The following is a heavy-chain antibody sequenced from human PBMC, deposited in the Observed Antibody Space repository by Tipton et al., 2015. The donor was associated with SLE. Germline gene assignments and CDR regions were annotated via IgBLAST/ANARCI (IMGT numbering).Heavy chain of an antibody. CDR2: IYPTDSDT. CDR3: ARDQASLGLDF. V-gene: IGHV5-51*01. CDR1: GYTFANFW. J-gene: IGHJ4*02. Sequence: VQLVQSGAEVKKPGESLKISCTVSGYTFANFWISWVRQTPEKGLEWMGFIYPTDSDTKYSPSFVGQVTISADKSTNTAYVQWNSLKTSDSAIYYCARDQASLGLDFWGQGTLVTVSS.